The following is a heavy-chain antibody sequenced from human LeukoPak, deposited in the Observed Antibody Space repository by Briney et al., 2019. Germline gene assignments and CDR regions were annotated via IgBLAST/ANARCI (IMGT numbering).Heavy chain of an antibody. J-gene: IGHJ5*02. CDR3: ARQAVLNLVPAAFDP. Sequence: GESLQISCKGSGSSFTSYWIGWVRQLPGKGLEWMGIIYPGDSDTRYSPSFQGQVTISADKSISTAYLQWSSLKASDTAMYYCARQAVLNLVPAAFDPWGQGTLVTVSS. CDR2: IYPGDSDT. D-gene: IGHD2-2*01. V-gene: IGHV5-51*01. CDR1: GSSFTSYW.